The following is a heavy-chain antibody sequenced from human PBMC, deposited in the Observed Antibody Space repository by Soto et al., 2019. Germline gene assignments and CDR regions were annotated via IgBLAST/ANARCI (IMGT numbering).Heavy chain of an antibody. J-gene: IGHJ4*02. Sequence: EVQLVESGGGLVQPGGSLRLSCAASGFTFSDHYMDWVRQAPGKGLEWVGRTRNKANSYTTEYVASVKGRFTISRDDSKNSLYLQMNSLKTEDTAVYYCARGRYFDWSYYFDYWGQGTLVTVSS. V-gene: IGHV3-72*01. D-gene: IGHD3-9*01. CDR3: ARGRYFDWSYYFDY. CDR1: GFTFSDHY. CDR2: TRNKANSYTT.